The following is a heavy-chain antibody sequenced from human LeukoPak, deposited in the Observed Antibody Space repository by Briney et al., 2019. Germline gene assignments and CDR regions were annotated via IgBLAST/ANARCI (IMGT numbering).Heavy chain of an antibody. CDR3: ARANSGYDYYYFDY. J-gene: IGHJ4*02. CDR1: GFTFSSYS. Sequence: PGGSLRLSCAASGFTFSSYSMNWVRLAPGKGLEWVSSISSSSSYIYYADSVKGRFTISRDNAKNSLYLQMNSLRAEDTAVYYCARANSGYDYYYFDYWGQGTLVTVSS. CDR2: ISSSSSYI. V-gene: IGHV3-21*01. D-gene: IGHD5-12*01.